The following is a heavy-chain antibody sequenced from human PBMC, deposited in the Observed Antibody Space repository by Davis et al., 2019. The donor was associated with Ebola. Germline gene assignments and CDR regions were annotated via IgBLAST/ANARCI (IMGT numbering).Heavy chain of an antibody. D-gene: IGHD2-8*02. V-gene: IGHV3-69-1*02. CDR2: IGSDGGT. CDR1: GFTFSDHF. CDR3: AKDLFWWSASDV. Sequence: GESLKISCVASGFTFSDHFMDWVRQAPGKGLEWVSGIGSDGGTHYAGSVRGRLTISRDDSKNTLFLQMNSLRGEDTAVYYCAKDLFWWSASDVWGQGTTVVVS. J-gene: IGHJ6*02.